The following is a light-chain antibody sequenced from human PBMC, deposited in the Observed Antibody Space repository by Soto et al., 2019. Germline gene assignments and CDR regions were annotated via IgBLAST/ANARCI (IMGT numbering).Light chain of an antibody. CDR3: QERTGWPPWT. Sequence: EIVLTQSPGTLSLSPGERATLSCRASQSVSNNYLAWYQQKPGQAPRLLIYDASKRASGFPARFSGSGSGTDFTLTISSLEPEDFAVYYCQERTGWPPWTFGQGTKVEIE. CDR1: QSVSNNY. CDR2: DAS. V-gene: IGKV3-11*01. J-gene: IGKJ1*01.